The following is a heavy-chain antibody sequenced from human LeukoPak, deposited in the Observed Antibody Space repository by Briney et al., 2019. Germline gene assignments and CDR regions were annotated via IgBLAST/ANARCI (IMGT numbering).Heavy chain of an antibody. CDR1: GYTFTSYG. D-gene: IGHD3-16*02. CDR2: ISAYNGNT. Sequence: GASVTVSCTASGYTFTSYGISWVRQAPGQGLEWMGWISAYNGNTNYAQKLQGRVTMTTDTSTSTAYMELRSLRSDDTAVYYCARESVYDYVWGSYRQIDYWGQGTLVTVSS. J-gene: IGHJ4*02. V-gene: IGHV1-18*01. CDR3: ARESVYDYVWGSYRQIDY.